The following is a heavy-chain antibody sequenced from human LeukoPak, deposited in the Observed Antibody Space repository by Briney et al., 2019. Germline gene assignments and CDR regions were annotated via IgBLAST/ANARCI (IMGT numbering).Heavy chain of an antibody. CDR3: ARGRKGRVAAAGPPSYYYYYYMDV. D-gene: IGHD6-13*01. J-gene: IGHJ6*03. Sequence: GASVKVSCKASGYTFTSYDINWVRQATGQGLEWMGWMNPNSGNTGYAQKFQGRVTITRNTSISTAYMELSSLRSEDTAVYYCARGRKGRVAAAGPPSYYYYYYMDVWGKGTTVTVSS. CDR1: GYTFTSYD. CDR2: MNPNSGNT. V-gene: IGHV1-8*03.